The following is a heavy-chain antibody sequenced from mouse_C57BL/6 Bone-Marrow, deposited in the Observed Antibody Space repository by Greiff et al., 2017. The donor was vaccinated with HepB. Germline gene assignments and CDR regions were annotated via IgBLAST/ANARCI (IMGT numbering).Heavy chain of an antibody. V-gene: IGHV1-54*01. Sequence: QVQLQQSGAELVRPGTSVKVSCKASGYAFTNYLIEWVKQRPGQGLEWIGVINPGSGGTNYNEKFKGKATLTADKSSSTAYMQLSSLTSEDSAVYFCARLEIRAFAYWGQGTLVTVSA. D-gene: IGHD3-1*01. CDR2: INPGSGGT. CDR3: ARLEIRAFAY. CDR1: GYAFTNYL. J-gene: IGHJ3*01.